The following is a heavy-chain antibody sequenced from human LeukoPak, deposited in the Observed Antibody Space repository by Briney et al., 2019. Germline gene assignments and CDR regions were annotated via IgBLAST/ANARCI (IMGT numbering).Heavy chain of an antibody. J-gene: IGHJ4*02. CDR1: GGSISSYY. D-gene: IGHD5-12*01. CDR3: ARDYSGYDSRFDY. V-gene: IGHV4-59*12. Sequence: SETLSLTCTVSGGSISSYYWSWIRQPPGKGLEWIGYIYYSGSTNYNPSLKSRVTISVDTSKNQFSLKLSSVTAADTAVYYCARDYSGYDSRFDYWGQGILVTVSS. CDR2: IYYSGST.